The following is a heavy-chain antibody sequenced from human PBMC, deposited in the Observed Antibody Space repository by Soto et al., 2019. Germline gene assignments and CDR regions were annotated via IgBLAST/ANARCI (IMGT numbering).Heavy chain of an antibody. CDR1: GFTVSSNY. CDR3: ARGRYCGGDCFTLGEY. V-gene: IGHV3-53*02. Sequence: EVQLVETGGGLIQPGGSLRLSCAASGFTVSSNYMSWVRQGPGKGLEWVSVIYRDGSTYYADSVKGRFTISRDNSKNTLYLRMNSLGAEDTAVYYCARGRYCGGDCFTLGEYWGQGTLVTVSS. D-gene: IGHD2-21*02. CDR2: IYRDGST. J-gene: IGHJ4*02.